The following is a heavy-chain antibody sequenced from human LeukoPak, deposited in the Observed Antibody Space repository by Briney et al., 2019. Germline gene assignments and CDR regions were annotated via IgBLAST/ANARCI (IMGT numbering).Heavy chain of an antibody. J-gene: IGHJ4*02. Sequence: ASVKVSCKASGYTFTSYAMHWVRQAPGQRLEWMGWINAGNGNTKYSQKFQGRVTITRDTSASTAYMELSSLRSEDTAVYHCARGEEQQLFDYWGQGTLVTVSS. V-gene: IGHV1-3*01. CDR2: INAGNGNT. CDR3: ARGEEQQLFDY. D-gene: IGHD6-13*01. CDR1: GYTFTSYA.